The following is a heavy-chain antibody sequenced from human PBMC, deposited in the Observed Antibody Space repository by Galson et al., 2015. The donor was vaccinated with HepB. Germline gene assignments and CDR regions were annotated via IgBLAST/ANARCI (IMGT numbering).Heavy chain of an antibody. V-gene: IGHV3-30*18. CDR2: ISYDGSNK. CDR3: AKDWPGVEWTGGIDY. D-gene: IGHD3-3*01. Sequence: SLRLSCAASGFTFSSYGMHWVRQAPGKGLEWVAVISYDGSNKYYADSVKGRFTISRDNSKNTLYLQMNSLRAEDTAVYYCAKDWPGVEWTGGIDYWGQGTLVTVSS. CDR1: GFTFSSYG. J-gene: IGHJ4*02.